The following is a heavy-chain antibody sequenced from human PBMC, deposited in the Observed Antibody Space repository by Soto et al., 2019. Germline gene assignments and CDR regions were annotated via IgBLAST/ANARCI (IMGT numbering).Heavy chain of an antibody. V-gene: IGHV4-39*01. Sequence: SETLSLTCTVSGGSISSSSYYWGWIRQPPGKGLEWIGSIYYSGSTYYNPSLKSRVTISVDTSKNQFSLKLSSVTAADTAVYYCARRRRVQNGSGSYLYSDAFDIWGQGTMVTVSS. CDR1: GGSISSSSYY. CDR2: IYYSGST. J-gene: IGHJ3*02. D-gene: IGHD3-10*01. CDR3: ARRRRVQNGSGSYLYSDAFDI.